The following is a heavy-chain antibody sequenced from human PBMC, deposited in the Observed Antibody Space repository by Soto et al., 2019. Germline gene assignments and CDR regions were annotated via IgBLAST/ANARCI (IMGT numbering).Heavy chain of an antibody. CDR1: RFTFSDAW. D-gene: IGHD3-10*01. Sequence: VESGGGLVKPGGSLRLSCVACRFTFSDAWMSWLRQAPGKGLEWVGRIKSKPDGGTTDLAAPVKGRFIVSRDNSKNTMYLQMDRLETEDTAVYYCSSGGHYFGDWGQGTLVTVSS. CDR3: SSGGHYFGD. V-gene: IGHV3-15*01. J-gene: IGHJ4*02. CDR2: IKSKPDGGTT.